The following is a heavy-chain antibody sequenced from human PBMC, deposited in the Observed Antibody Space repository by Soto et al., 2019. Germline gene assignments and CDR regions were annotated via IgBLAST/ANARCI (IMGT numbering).Heavy chain of an antibody. CDR2: ISYDGSNK. CDR3: ARVVYSSWMDV. CDR1: GFTFSSYA. V-gene: IGHV3-30-3*01. Sequence: GGSLRLSCAASGFTFSSYAMHWVRQAPGKGLEWVAVISYDGSNKYYADSVKGRFTISRDNSKNTLYLQMNSLRAEDTAVYYCARVVYSSWMDVWGQGTTVTVSS. J-gene: IGHJ6*02. D-gene: IGHD6-6*01.